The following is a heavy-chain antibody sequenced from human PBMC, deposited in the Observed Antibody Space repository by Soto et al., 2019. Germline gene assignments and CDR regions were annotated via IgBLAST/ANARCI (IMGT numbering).Heavy chain of an antibody. CDR2: INPSGGST. CDR3: ARDTCQQKLYYGMDV. D-gene: IGHD6-13*01. CDR1: GYTFTSYY. Sequence: ASVKVSCKASGYTFTSYYMHWVRQAPGQGLEWMGIINPSGGSTSYAQRFQGRVTMTRDTSTSTVYMELSSLRSEDTAVYYCARDTCQQKLYYGMDVGGKETTVTVSS. J-gene: IGHJ6*04. V-gene: IGHV1-46*01.